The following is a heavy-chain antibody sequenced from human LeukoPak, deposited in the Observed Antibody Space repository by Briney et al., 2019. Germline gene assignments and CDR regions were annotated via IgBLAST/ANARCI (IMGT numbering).Heavy chain of an antibody. J-gene: IGHJ4*02. D-gene: IGHD3-10*01. CDR3: ARDHGSGSLFDY. CDR2: IYYSGST. Sequence: SETLSLTCTVSGGSISSYYWSWIRQHPGKGLEWIGYIYYSGSTYYNPSLKSRVTISVDTSKNQFSLKLSSVTAADTAVYYCARDHGSGSLFDYWGQGTLVTVSS. CDR1: GGSISSYY. V-gene: IGHV4-59*06.